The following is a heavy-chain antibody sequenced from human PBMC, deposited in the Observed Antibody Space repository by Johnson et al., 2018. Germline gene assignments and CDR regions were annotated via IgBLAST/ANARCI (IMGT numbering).Heavy chain of an antibody. CDR1: GFTFSTYS. J-gene: IGHJ6*02. D-gene: IGHD1-26*01. Sequence: VQLVQSGGGLVQPGGSLRLSCAASGFTFSTYSMNWVRQAPGRGLEWVSSISSSSTTIYSADSVKGRFTNSSDTAKNSLYLQMNSLRDEDTAVYYCARDLFIVWERNAMDVWGRGTTVTVSS. CDR3: ARDLFIVWERNAMDV. V-gene: IGHV3-48*02. CDR2: ISSSSTTI.